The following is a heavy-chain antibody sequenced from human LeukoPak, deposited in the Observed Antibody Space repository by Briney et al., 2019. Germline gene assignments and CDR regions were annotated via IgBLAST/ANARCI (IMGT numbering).Heavy chain of an antibody. CDR2: ISADNGKT. CDR1: GYTFTSYG. Sequence: ASMKVSCKTSGYTFTSYGISWVRQAPGQGLEWMGWISADNGKTNYAQKLQGRVTMTTDTSTSTAYMELRSLRSDDTAVYYCARDLGEYYYDSSGPDLDYWGQGTLVTVSS. J-gene: IGHJ4*02. CDR3: ARDLGEYYYDSSGPDLDY. V-gene: IGHV1-18*01. D-gene: IGHD3-22*01.